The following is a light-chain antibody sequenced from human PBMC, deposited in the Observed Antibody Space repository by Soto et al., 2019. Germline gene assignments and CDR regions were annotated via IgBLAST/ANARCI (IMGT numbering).Light chain of an antibody. CDR1: SSDIGAYNY. J-gene: IGLJ2*01. CDR2: DVS. Sequence: QSALTQPASVSGSPGQSLIISCTGTSSDIGAYNYVSWYQHHPGKAPKLVIFDVSIRSSGVSNRFSGSKSGNTASLTISGLQPEDEGDYYCILYTTNTTPVFGGGTKLTVL. V-gene: IGLV2-14*03. CDR3: ILYTTNTTPV.